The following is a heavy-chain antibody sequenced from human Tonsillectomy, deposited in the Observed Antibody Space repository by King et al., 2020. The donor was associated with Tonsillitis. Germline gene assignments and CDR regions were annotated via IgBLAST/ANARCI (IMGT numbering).Heavy chain of an antibody. CDR3: TRTSLVVVFATNMDA. J-gene: IGHJ6*03. V-gene: IGHV1-18*01. D-gene: IGHD2-15*01. CDR2: ISAYNGNT. Sequence: VQLVQSGAEVKKPGASVKVSCKASGYTFTSYGISWVRQAPGQGLEWRGWISAYNGNTNYAQKLQGRVTMHTDTSTSTAYMGRRSLRSDDTAVYYCTRTSLVVVFATNMDAWGKGTTVTVSS. CDR1: GYTFTSYG.